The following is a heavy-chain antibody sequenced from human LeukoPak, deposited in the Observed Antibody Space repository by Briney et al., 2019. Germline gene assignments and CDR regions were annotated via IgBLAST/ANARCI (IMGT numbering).Heavy chain of an antibody. CDR2: ISGSGGST. CDR1: GFTFSTYG. Sequence: GGTLRLSCVASGFTFSTYGMSWVRQAPGKGLEWVSAISGSGGSTYYADSVKGRFTISRDNAKNSLYLQMNSLRAEDTAVYYCARGGDIVVVVAALYYFDYWGQGTLVTVSS. V-gene: IGHV3-23*01. D-gene: IGHD2-15*01. CDR3: ARGGDIVVVVAALYYFDY. J-gene: IGHJ4*02.